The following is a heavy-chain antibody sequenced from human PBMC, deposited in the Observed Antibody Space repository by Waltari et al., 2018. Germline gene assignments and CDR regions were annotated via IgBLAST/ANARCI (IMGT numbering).Heavy chain of an antibody. V-gene: IGHV3-74*01. CDR2: INSDGSST. CDR1: GFTVSSTL. Sequence: EVQLVESGGGLVQPGASLRLSCTASGFTVSSTLVALVRHPPGKGLVWVSRINSDGSSTIHADSVKGRFTISRDNAKSTLYLQMNSLRVEDTAVYYCAREINWNDGGRFFDSWGQGTLVTVSS. CDR3: AREINWNDGGRFFDS. J-gene: IGHJ4*02. D-gene: IGHD1-20*01.